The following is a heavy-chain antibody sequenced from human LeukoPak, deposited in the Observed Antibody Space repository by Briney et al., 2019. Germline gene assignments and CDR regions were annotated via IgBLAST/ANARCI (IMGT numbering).Heavy chain of an antibody. Sequence: HAGGSLRLSCAASGFTFTTYWMTWVRQAPGKGLEWVSAISGSGGSTYYADSVKGRFTISRDNSKNTLYLQMNSLRAEDTALYYCAKESSSWPLRGWFDPWGQGTLVTVSS. CDR1: GFTFTTYW. V-gene: IGHV3-23*01. CDR3: AKESSSWPLRGWFDP. CDR2: ISGSGGST. D-gene: IGHD6-13*01. J-gene: IGHJ5*02.